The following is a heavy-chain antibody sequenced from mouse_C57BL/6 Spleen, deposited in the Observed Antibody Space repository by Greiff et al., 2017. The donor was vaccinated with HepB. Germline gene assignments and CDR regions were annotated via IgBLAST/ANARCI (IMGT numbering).Heavy chain of an antibody. J-gene: IGHJ1*03. CDR3: ASSGYGSSYGWYFDV. CDR1: GYTFTDYN. D-gene: IGHD1-1*01. CDR2: INPNNGGT. V-gene: IGHV1-18*01. Sequence: EVQLQQSGPELVKPGASVKIPCKASGYTFTDYNMDWVKQSHGKSLEWIGDINPNNGGTIYNQKFKGKATLTVDKSSSTAYMELRSLTSEDTAVYYCASSGYGSSYGWYFDVWGTGTTVTVSS.